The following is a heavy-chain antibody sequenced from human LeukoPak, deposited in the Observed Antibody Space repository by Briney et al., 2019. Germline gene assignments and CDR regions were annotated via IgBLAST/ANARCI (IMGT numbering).Heavy chain of an antibody. V-gene: IGHV1-18*04. Sequence: ASVTVSCKTSGYTFISYAISWVRQAPGQGLEWMGWISGHNGNTNYAQKFQGRVTLTTDTSTSTAYMELGSLRSDDTAVYYCARERSYDSSGYYRNNWFDPWGQGTLVTVSS. CDR3: ARERSYDSSGYYRNNWFDP. D-gene: IGHD3-22*01. CDR2: ISGHNGNT. J-gene: IGHJ5*02. CDR1: GYTFISYA.